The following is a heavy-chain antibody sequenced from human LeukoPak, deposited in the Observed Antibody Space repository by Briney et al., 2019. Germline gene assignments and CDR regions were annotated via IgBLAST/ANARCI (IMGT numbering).Heavy chain of an antibody. V-gene: IGHV4-59*01. CDR1: GGSISSYY. D-gene: IGHD5-18*01. CDR3: ARDDGSGYSYGIDAFDI. Sequence: PSETLSLTCTVSGGSISSYYWSWIRQPPGKGLEWIGYIYYSGSTNYNPSLKSRVTISVDTSKNQFSLKLSSVTAADTAVYYCARDDGSGYSYGIDAFDIWGQGTMVTVSS. CDR2: IYYSGST. J-gene: IGHJ3*02.